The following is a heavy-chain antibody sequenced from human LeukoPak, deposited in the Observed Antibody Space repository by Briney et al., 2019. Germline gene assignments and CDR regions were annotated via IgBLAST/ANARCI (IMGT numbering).Heavy chain of an antibody. CDR2: IVVGSGNT. CDR3: TRPSAVDGMDV. J-gene: IGHJ6*02. D-gene: IGHD4-23*01. Sequence: TSVKVSCKASGFTFTISAVQWVRQARGQRLEWIGWIVVGSGNTNYAQKFQERVTITRDMSTSTAYMELSSLRSEDTAVYYCTRPSAVDGMDVWGQGTTVTVSS. V-gene: IGHV1-58*01. CDR1: GFTFTISA.